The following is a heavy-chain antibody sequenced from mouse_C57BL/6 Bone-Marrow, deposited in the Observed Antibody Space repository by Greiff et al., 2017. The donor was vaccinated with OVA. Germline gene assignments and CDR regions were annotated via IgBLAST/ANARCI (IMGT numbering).Heavy chain of an antibody. V-gene: IGHV1-54*01. CDR3: AREGYPTDY. J-gene: IGHJ2*01. Sequence: QVQLKQSGAELVRPGTSVKVSCKASGYAFTNYLIEWVKQRPGQGLEWIGVINPGSGGTNYNEKFKGKATLTADKSSSTAYMQLSSLTSEDSAVYFCAREGYPTDYWGKGTTLTVSS. D-gene: IGHD2-2*01. CDR1: GYAFTNYL. CDR2: INPGSGGT.